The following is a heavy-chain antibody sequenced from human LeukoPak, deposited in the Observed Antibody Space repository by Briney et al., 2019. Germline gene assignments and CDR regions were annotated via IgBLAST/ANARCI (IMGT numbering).Heavy chain of an antibody. CDR1: GFTFSSYA. V-gene: IGHV3-23*01. Sequence: QPGGSLRLSCAASGFTFSSYAMSWVRQAPGKGLEWVSAISGSGGSTYYADSVKGRFTISRDNSKNTLYLKMNSLRAEDTAVYYCATDDDNWNDYEAFDIWGQGTMVTVSS. CDR3: ATDDDNWNDYEAFDI. CDR2: ISGSGGST. D-gene: IGHD1-20*01. J-gene: IGHJ3*02.